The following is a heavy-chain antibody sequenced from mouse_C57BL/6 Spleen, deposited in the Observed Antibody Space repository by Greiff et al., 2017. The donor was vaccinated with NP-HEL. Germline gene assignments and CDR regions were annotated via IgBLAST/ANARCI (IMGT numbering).Heavy chain of an antibody. CDR3: ARVGDCDGAWLAY. J-gene: IGHJ3*01. D-gene: IGHD2-4*01. CDR1: GYSFTGYY. CDR2: INPSTGGT. V-gene: IGHV1-42*01. Sequence: VQLQQSGPELVKPGASVSISCTASGYSFTGYYMNWVKQSPEKSLEWIGEINPSTGGTTYNQKFKTKATLTVDNSSSTAYMRLESLTTEESAVYYCARVGDCDGAWLAYWGQGTLVTVSA.